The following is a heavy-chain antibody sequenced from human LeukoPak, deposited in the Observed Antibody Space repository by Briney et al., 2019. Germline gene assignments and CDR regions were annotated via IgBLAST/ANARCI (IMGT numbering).Heavy chain of an antibody. D-gene: IGHD5-12*01. J-gene: IGHJ4*02. CDR2: IYTGGNT. Sequence: QPGGSLRLSCSASGVTVITTYMSWVRQAPGKGLECVSVIYTGGNTYYADSVKGRFTISGHNSENKIYLQMDSLRPEDAAVYYCARGGYNGHDPYYFDSWGQGSLVTVSS. CDR1: GVTVITTY. CDR3: ARGGYNGHDPYYFDS. V-gene: IGHV3-53*04.